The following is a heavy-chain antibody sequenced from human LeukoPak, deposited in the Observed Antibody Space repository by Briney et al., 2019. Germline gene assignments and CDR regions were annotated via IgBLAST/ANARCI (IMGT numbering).Heavy chain of an antibody. CDR1: GGSISSYY. CDR2: VYTSGST. V-gene: IGHV4-4*07. CDR3: ARVSYDGRGALFDY. Sequence: PSETLSLTCTVSGGSISSYYWSWIRQPAGKGLEWIGRVYTSGSTNYNPSLKGRVTISVDKSKNQFSLMLSSVTAADTAVYYCARVSYDGRGALFDYWGQGTLVTVSS. J-gene: IGHJ4*02. D-gene: IGHD1-26*01.